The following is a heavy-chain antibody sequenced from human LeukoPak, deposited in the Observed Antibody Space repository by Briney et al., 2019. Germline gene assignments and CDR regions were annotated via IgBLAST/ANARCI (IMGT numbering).Heavy chain of an antibody. CDR2: IYYSGST. J-gene: IGHJ4*02. V-gene: IGHV4-39*01. D-gene: IGHD5-18*01. CDR3: ARRGTHLWLPRRTPFDY. Sequence: SETLSLTCTVSGGSISSSSYYWGWIRQPPGKGLEWIGSIYYSGSTYYNPSLKSRVTISVDTSKNQFSLKLSSVTAADTAVYYCARRGTHLWLPRRTPFDYWGQGTLVTVSS. CDR1: GGSISSSSYY.